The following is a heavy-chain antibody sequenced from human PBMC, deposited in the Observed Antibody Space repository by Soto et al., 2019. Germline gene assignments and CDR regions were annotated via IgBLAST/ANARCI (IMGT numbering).Heavy chain of an antibody. V-gene: IGHV3-74*01. CDR1: GFTFTNYW. J-gene: IGHJ6*02. CDR2: INSDGSST. Sequence: EVQVVESGGGLVQPGGSLRLSCAASGFTFTNYWMHWARQAPGKGLVWVSRINSDGSSTNYADSVKGRFNISRDNGKNTLDLQMNSLRAEDTAVYYCARGVRGHYGMDVWGQVTPVTVSS. CDR3: ARGVRGHYGMDV. D-gene: IGHD2-8*01.